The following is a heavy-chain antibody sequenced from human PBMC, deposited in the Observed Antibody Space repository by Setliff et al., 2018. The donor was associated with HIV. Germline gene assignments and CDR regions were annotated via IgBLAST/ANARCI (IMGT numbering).Heavy chain of an antibody. CDR1: GYTFRNFA. Sequence: ASVMVSCKASGYTFRNFAISWVRQAPGQGLEWMGWISGYNDNTNYAQKFQGRVTMTTDTTSSTSYMELRSLTSADTAMYYCARIRAAALLNAFDIWGQGTMVTVSS. D-gene: IGHD6-13*01. J-gene: IGHJ3*02. V-gene: IGHV1-18*01. CDR2: ISGYNDNT. CDR3: ARIRAAALLNAFDI.